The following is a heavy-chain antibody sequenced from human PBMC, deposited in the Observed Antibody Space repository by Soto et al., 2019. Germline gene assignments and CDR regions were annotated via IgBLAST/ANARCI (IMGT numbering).Heavy chain of an antibody. V-gene: IGHV1-18*01. CDR1: GYSFTTYG. CDR3: AREGSRPYYYYGMDV. D-gene: IGHD2-15*01. CDR2: ISTYNGDT. Sequence: ASVKVSCKASGYSFTTYGISWVRQAPGQGLEWMGWISTYNGDTDYAQNLQSRVTMTTDTSTTTAYMELRSLRSDDTAVYYCAREGSRPYYYYGMDVWGQGTTVTVSS. J-gene: IGHJ6*02.